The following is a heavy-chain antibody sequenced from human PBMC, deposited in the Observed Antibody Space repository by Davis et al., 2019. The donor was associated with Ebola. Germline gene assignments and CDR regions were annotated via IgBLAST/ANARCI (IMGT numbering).Heavy chain of an antibody. Sequence: SETLSLTCAVFGGSISSSDWWSWVRQPPGKGLEWIGQIYHSGRANYNPSLKSRVTISIDKSKNQLSLKLNSMTAADTAVYYCASGGYFDPDWGQGTLVTVSS. CDR3: ASGGYFDPD. V-gene: IGHV4-4*02. CDR1: GGSISSSDW. D-gene: IGHD3-9*01. J-gene: IGHJ4*02. CDR2: IYHSGRA.